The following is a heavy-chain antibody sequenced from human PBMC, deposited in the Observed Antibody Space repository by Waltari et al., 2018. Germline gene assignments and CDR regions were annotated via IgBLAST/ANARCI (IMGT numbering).Heavy chain of an antibody. CDR1: GFTVNSNY. CDR2: VYVTGNT. D-gene: IGHD2-15*01. V-gene: IGHV3-53*03. J-gene: IGHJ3*01. CDR3: ARRLVVAGTLDVFDL. Sequence: EVQLVGSGGDLIQPGGSLRLSCAASGFTVNSNYINWVRQSPGKGLEWVSVVYVTGNTDYADSVKGRFTTSRDNSKNTVYLQMDSLRVEDTAMYYCARRLVVAGTLDVFDLWGQGTRVIVSS.